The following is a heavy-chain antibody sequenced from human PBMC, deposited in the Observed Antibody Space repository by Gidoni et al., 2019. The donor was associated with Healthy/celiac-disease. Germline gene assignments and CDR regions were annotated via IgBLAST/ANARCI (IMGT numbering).Heavy chain of an antibody. D-gene: IGHD3-16*02. CDR1: GFTFSSYA. Sequence: EVQLLESGGGLVQPGGSLRLSCADSGFTFSSYAMSWVRQAPGKGLEWVSAISGSGGSTYYADSVKGRFTISRDNSKNTLYLQMNSLRAEDTAVYYCAKDVWGSYRSAYYFDYWGQGTLVTVSS. CDR3: AKDVWGSYRSAYYFDY. CDR2: ISGSGGST. J-gene: IGHJ4*02. V-gene: IGHV3-23*01.